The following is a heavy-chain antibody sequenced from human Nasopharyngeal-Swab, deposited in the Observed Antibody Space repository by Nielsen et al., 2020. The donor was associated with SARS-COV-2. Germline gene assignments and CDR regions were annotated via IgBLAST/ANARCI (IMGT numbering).Heavy chain of an antibody. CDR3: ARAFRDGYNYGY. J-gene: IGHJ4*02. Sequence: RHAPGQGLEWMGIINPSGGSTSYAQKFQGRVTMTRDTSTSTVYMELSSLRSEDTAVYYCARAFRDGYNYGYWGQGTLVTVSS. CDR2: INPSGGST. D-gene: IGHD5-24*01. V-gene: IGHV1-46*01.